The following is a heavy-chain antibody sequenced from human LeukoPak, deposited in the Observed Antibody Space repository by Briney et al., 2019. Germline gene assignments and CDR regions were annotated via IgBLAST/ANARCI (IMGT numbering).Heavy chain of an antibody. V-gene: IGHV1-18*04. J-gene: IGHJ4*02. CDR3: ARYCSGGSCYHNFDY. CDR1: GYTFTSYG. CDR2: ISAYNGNT. Sequence: GASVKVSCKVSGYTFTSYGISWVRQAPGQGLEWMGWISAYNGNTNYAQKLQGRVTMTTDTSTSTAYMELRSLRSDDTAVYYCARYCSGGSCYHNFDYWGQGILVTVSS. D-gene: IGHD2-15*01.